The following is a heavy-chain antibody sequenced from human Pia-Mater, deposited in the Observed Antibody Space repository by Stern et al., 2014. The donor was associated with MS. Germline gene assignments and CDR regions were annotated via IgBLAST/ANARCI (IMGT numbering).Heavy chain of an antibody. V-gene: IGHV1-18*04. Sequence: VQLVQSGAEVKRPGTSVTVSCQASGYTFTSYGLNWVRQAPGQGLEWMGGISTYTGDTNYAQSFQGRVTFSTDTSTSKAYMELRNLRSDDTALYYCARDLGPRWQQFHCFDYWGQGTLVSVSS. CDR3: ARDLGPRWQQFHCFDY. D-gene: IGHD6-13*01. CDR1: GYTFTSYG. CDR2: ISTYTGDT. J-gene: IGHJ4*02.